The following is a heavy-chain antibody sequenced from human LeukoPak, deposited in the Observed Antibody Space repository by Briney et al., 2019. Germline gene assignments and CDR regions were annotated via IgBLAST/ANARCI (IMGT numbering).Heavy chain of an antibody. Sequence: GESLKISCKGSGYRFSTYWISRVRQMPGKGLEWMGIIYPGDSDTRYSPSFQGQVTISVDKSISTAYLQWSSLKASDPAMYYCARSGESHLPRYVEVRGQGTTVTVSS. CDR3: ARSGESHLPRYVEV. J-gene: IGHJ6*02. V-gene: IGHV5-51*01. CDR2: IYPGDSDT. D-gene: IGHD2-15*01. CDR1: GYRFSTYW.